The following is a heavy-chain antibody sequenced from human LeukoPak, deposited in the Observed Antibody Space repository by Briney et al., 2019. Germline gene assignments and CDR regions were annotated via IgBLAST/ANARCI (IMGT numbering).Heavy chain of an antibody. D-gene: IGHD6-13*01. Sequence: GGSLRLSCTASGFTFGDYAMSWVRQAPGKGLEWVGFIRSKAYGGTTEYAASVKGRFTISRDDSKGIAYLQMNSLKTEDTAVYYCTREGYSSSWYFGYFDYWGQGTLVTVSS. CDR2: IRSKAYGGTT. CDR1: GFTFGDYA. CDR3: TREGYSSSWYFGYFDY. V-gene: IGHV3-49*04. J-gene: IGHJ4*02.